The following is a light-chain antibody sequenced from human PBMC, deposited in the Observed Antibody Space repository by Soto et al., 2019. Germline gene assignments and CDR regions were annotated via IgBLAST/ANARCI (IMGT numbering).Light chain of an antibody. V-gene: IGKV1-27*01. J-gene: IGKJ1*01. CDR1: QGISNY. Sequence: DIQMTQSPSSLSASVGDRVTITCRASQGISNYLAWYQQQPGKVSKLLIYVASTLQSGVPSRFSGSGSGTDFTLTISSLQPEDVATYYCQKYNSAPWTFGQGTKVEIK. CDR3: QKYNSAPWT. CDR2: VAS.